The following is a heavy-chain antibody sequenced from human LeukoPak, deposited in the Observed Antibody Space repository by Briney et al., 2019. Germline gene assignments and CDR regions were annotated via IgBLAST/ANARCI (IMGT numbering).Heavy chain of an antibody. D-gene: IGHD6-19*01. V-gene: IGHV3-23*01. CDR3: TKDRHSSGWPNWFDP. CDR2: ISGDAVSK. J-gene: IGHJ5*02. Sequence: GGSLRLSCRGSGFTFSSYDMSWVRQAPGKGLEGVSSISGDAVSKHYAESVRGRFTISRDHSKDTLYLQMNSLRAEDTALYFCTKDRHSSGWPNWFDPWGQGSLVIVSS. CDR1: GFTFSSYD.